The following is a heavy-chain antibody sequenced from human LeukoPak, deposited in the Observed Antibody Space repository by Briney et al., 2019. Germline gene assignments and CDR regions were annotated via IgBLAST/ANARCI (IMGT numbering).Heavy chain of an antibody. J-gene: IGHJ1*01. V-gene: IGHV4-31*03. Sequence: SQTLSLTCTVSGGSISSGGYYWSWIRQHPGKGLEWIGYIYYSGSTYYNPSLKSRVTISVDTSKNQFSLKLSSVTAADTAVYYCVSGSGGWLYFQHWGQGTLVTVSS. CDR2: IYYSGST. CDR3: VSGSGGWLYFQH. D-gene: IGHD6-19*01. CDR1: GGSISSGGYY.